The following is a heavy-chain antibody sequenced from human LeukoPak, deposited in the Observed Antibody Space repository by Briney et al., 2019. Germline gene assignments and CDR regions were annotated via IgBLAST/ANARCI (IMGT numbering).Heavy chain of an antibody. Sequence: GGSLRLSCAASGFTFSSYSMNWVRQAPGKGLQWVSSISTSSSYIYYADSVKGRFTISRDNAKKSLYLEMNSLRAEDTAVYYCARGFEVIADSSGDDYWGQGILVIVSS. V-gene: IGHV3-21*01. CDR3: ARGFEVIADSSGDDY. J-gene: IGHJ4*02. CDR1: GFTFSSYS. D-gene: IGHD3-22*01. CDR2: ISTSSSYI.